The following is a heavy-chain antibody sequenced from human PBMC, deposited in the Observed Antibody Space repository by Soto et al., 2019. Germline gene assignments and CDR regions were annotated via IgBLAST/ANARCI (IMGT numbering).Heavy chain of an antibody. CDR2: IWYDGSNK. Sequence: GGSLRLSCAASGFTFSSYGMHWVRQAPGKGLEWVAVIWYDGSNKYYADSVKGRFTISRDNSKNTLYLQMNSLRAEDTAVYYCAREYWAGSSSWYNYWGQGTLVTVSS. J-gene: IGHJ4*02. CDR1: GFTFSSYG. CDR3: AREYWAGSSSWYNY. V-gene: IGHV3-33*01. D-gene: IGHD6-13*01.